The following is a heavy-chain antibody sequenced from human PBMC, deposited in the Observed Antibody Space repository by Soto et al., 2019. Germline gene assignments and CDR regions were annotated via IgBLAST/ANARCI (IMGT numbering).Heavy chain of an antibody. Sequence: QVQLVESGGGVVQRGRALRLSCAASGFSLSNFGMHWVRQAPGKGLEWVAAISADGSDKYFSGSVKGRFTISRDNSKNTLFLQMNSLRVEDTAVYYCVRGSDVARQELDYWGQGTLVTVSS. V-gene: IGHV3-30*03. CDR1: GFSLSNFG. D-gene: IGHD2-15*01. CDR2: ISADGSDK. CDR3: VRGSDVARQELDY. J-gene: IGHJ4*02.